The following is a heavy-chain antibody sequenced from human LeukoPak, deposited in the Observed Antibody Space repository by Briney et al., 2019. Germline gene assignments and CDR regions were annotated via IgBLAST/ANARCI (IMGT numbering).Heavy chain of an antibody. CDR3: AHRRDSSGYQYRYWFAP. V-gene: IGHV2-5*02. CDR2: INWDDQR. J-gene: IGHJ5*02. CDR1: GFSLTTSGVG. D-gene: IGHD3-22*01. Sequence: SGPTLVNPTQTLTLTCTFSGFSLTTSGVGVGWIRQPPGKALEWLALINWDDQRVYSPSLQSRLSITKDTSKNQVVLTMTNADPVDTATYYCAHRRDSSGYQYRYWFAPWGQGTLVTVSS.